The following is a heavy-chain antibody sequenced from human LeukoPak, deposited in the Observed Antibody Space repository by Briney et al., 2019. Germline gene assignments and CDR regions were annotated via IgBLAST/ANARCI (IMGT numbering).Heavy chain of an antibody. D-gene: IGHD2-15*01. CDR2: IYTSGST. J-gene: IGHJ5*02. V-gene: IGHV4-61*02. Sequence: SQTLSLTCTVSGGSISSGSYYWSWIRQPAGKGLEWIGRIYTSGSTNYNPSLKSRVTISVDTSKNQFSLKLSSVTAADTAVYYCAREIPTPHCSGGSCYSDWFDPWGQGTLVTVSS. CDR3: AREIPTPHCSGGSCYSDWFDP. CDR1: GGSISSGSYY.